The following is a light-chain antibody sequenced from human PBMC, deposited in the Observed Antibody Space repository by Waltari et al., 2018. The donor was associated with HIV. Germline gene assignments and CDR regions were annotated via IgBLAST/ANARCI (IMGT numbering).Light chain of an antibody. CDR2: EDN. CDR1: ALPKRF. Sequence: SYELTQPPSVSVSPGQTARITCSGDALPKRFASWYQQRSGRAPVLVIYEDNTRPSGIPERFSATNSGTVATLTISGAQVDDEADYYCYSIDGSGHYRVFGGGTKLTVL. J-gene: IGLJ2*01. V-gene: IGLV3-10*01. CDR3: YSIDGSGHYRV.